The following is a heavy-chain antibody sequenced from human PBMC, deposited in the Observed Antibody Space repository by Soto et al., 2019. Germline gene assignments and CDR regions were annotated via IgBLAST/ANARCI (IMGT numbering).Heavy chain of an antibody. V-gene: IGHV4-59*01. D-gene: IGHD4-17*01. J-gene: IGHJ6*02. CDR1: GGSISSYY. CDR3: ARYTVTISYYYYGMDV. Sequence: SETLSLTCTVSGGSISSYYWSWIRQPPGKGLEWIGYIYYSGSTNYNPSLKSRVTISVDTSKNQFSLKLSSVTAADTAVYYCARYTVTISYYYYGMDVWGQGTTVTVSS. CDR2: IYYSGST.